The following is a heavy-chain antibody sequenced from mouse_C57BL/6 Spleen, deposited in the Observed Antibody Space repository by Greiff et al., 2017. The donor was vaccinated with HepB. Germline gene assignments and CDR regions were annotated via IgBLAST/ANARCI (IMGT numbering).Heavy chain of an antibody. Sequence: VQLQQPGAELVKPGASVKLSCKASGYTFTSYWMQWVKQRPGQGLEWIGEIDPSDSYTNYNQKFKGKATLTVDTSSSTAYMQLSSLTSEDSAVYYCARGYRYAMDYWGQGTSVTVSS. D-gene: IGHD2-2*01. CDR1: GYTFTSYW. CDR3: ARGYRYAMDY. J-gene: IGHJ4*01. V-gene: IGHV1-50*01. CDR2: IDPSDSYT.